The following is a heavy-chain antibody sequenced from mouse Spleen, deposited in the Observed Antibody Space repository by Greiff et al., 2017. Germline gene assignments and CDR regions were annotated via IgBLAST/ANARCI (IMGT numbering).Heavy chain of an antibody. CDR1: GYAFSSYW. V-gene: IGHV1-80*01. Sequence: VQLVESGAELVRPGSSVKISCKASGYAFSSYWMNWVKQRPGQGLEWIGQIYPGDGDTNYNGKFKGKATLTADKSSSTAYMQLSSLTSEDSAVYYCARSGFDYWGQGTTLTVSS. CDR3: ARSGFDY. CDR2: IYPGDGDT. J-gene: IGHJ2*01.